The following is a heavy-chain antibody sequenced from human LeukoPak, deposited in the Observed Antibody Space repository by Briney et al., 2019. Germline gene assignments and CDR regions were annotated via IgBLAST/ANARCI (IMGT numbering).Heavy chain of an antibody. V-gene: IGHV3-74*01. CDR3: VVWGEDSSGHRFDH. CDR2: INTDGSST. D-gene: IGHD3-22*01. CDR1: GFTFNSYW. Sequence: GGSLRLSCAASGFTFNSYWMHWVRQAPWKGLLWVSRINTDGSSTHYADSVKGRLTISRDNAKNMLYLQMNGLRAEDTAVYYCVVWGEDSSGHRFDHWGQGTLVTVSS. J-gene: IGHJ4*02.